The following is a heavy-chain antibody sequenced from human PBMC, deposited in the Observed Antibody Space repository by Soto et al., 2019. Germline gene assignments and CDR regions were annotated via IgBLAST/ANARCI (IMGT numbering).Heavy chain of an antibody. CDR2: INAGNGNT. CDR3: ARTGSSSWFWLDP. Sequence: ASVKVSCKASGYTFTTYAMHWVRQAPGQRLEWMGWINAGNGNTKYSQKFQGRVTITRDTSASTAYMELSSLRSEDTAVYYCARTGSSSWFWLDPRGQGTLVTVSS. V-gene: IGHV1-3*01. D-gene: IGHD6-13*01. J-gene: IGHJ5*02. CDR1: GYTFTTYA.